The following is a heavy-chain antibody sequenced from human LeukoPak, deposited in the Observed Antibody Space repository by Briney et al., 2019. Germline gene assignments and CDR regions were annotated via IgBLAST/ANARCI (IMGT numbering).Heavy chain of an antibody. V-gene: IGHV1-18*01. J-gene: IGHJ6*02. D-gene: IGHD1-1*01. CDR3: ARDLERRDYYYIMDV. CDR2: ISAFNGKT. Sequence: GASVKVSCKASGYTFTSYVISWVRQARGQGLEWMGWISAFNGKTHYAQKLQGRVTMTTDTSTSTAYMELRSLRSDDTVVYYCARDLERRDYYYIMDVWGQGTTVTVSS. CDR1: GYTFTSYV.